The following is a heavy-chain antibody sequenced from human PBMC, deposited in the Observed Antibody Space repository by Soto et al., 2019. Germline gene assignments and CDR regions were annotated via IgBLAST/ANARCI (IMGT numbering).Heavy chain of an antibody. D-gene: IGHD2-21*02. CDR3: VQSRCGGDCREIYSSHAYNGLDV. V-gene: IGHV2-5*02. CDR2: LYWDDDK. Sequence: KESGPTLVKPTQTLTLTCTVSGLSLRTTGVGVGWVRQPPGKALEWLALLYWDDDKRYSPSLRSRLTIAKDISEKQVVLTMTNIDTGDTATYYCVQSRCGGDCREIYSSHAYNGLDVWGQGTTVTVSS. CDR1: GLSLRTTGVG. J-gene: IGHJ6*02.